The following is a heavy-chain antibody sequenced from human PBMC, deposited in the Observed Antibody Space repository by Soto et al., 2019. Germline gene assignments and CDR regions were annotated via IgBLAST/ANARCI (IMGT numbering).Heavy chain of an antibody. CDR1: GYTFTSYG. CDR3: ARDFADYYTMAHNP. J-gene: IGHJ5*02. V-gene: IGHV1-18*01. Sequence: GASVKVSCKTSGYTFTSYGISWVRQAPGQGLEWMGWISAYNGNTNYAQKLQGRVTMTTDTSTSTAYMELRSLRSDDTAVYYCARDFADYYTMAHNPWGQGTLVTVSS. D-gene: IGHD2-21*02. CDR2: ISAYNGNT.